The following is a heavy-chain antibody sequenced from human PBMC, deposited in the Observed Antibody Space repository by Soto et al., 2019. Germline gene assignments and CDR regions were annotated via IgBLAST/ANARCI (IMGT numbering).Heavy chain of an antibody. CDR2: FDPEDGET. V-gene: IGHV1-24*01. Sequence: DSVKVSCKVSGYTLTELSMHWVRQAPGKGLEWMGGFDPEDGETIYAQKFQGRVTMTEDTSTDTAYMELSSLRSEDTAVYYCATPSIHSGSYIWGVGPFDYWGQGTLVTVSS. D-gene: IGHD1-26*01. J-gene: IGHJ4*02. CDR1: GYTLTELS. CDR3: ATPSIHSGSYIWGVGPFDY.